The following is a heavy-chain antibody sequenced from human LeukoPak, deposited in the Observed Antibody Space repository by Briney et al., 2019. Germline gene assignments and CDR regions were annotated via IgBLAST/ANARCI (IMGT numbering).Heavy chain of an antibody. J-gene: IGHJ4*02. CDR3: AKSGYYDSSGMD. CDR2: ITGSGSTT. V-gene: IGHV3-23*01. CDR1: GFAFSNYG. D-gene: IGHD3-22*01. Sequence: GGSLRLSCAASGFAFSNYGMNWVRQAPGKGLEWVSGITGSGSTTYYADSVKGRFTISRDNSKNTLYLQMNSLRAEDTAVYYCAKSGYYDSSGMDWGQGTLVTVSS.